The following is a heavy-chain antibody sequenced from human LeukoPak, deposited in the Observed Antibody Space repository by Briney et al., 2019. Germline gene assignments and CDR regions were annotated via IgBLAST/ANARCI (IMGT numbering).Heavy chain of an antibody. CDR1: GGSISSGGYS. CDR3: ARDVVYYDCWSGHQNWFDP. Sequence: SETLSLTCAVSGGSISSGGYSWSWIRQPPGKGLEWIGYIYYSGSTYYNPSLKSRVTISVDTSKNQFSLKLSSVTAADTAVYYCARDVVYYDCWSGHQNWFDPWGQGALVTVSS. V-gene: IGHV4-30-4*07. J-gene: IGHJ5*02. D-gene: IGHD3-3*01. CDR2: IYYSGST.